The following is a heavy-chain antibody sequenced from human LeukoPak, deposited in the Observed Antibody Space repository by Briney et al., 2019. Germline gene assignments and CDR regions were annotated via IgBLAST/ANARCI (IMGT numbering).Heavy chain of an antibody. J-gene: IGHJ4*02. CDR1: GFTFNVYA. CDR3: ARGGDIVLNV. CDR2: IYSGGST. Sequence: PGGSLRLSCAASGFTFNVYAMAWVRQAPGKGLEWVSVIYSGGSTYYADSVKGRFTISRDNSKNTLYLQMNSLRAEDTAVYYCARGGDIVLNVWGQGTLVTVSS. V-gene: IGHV3-66*01. D-gene: IGHD2-8*01.